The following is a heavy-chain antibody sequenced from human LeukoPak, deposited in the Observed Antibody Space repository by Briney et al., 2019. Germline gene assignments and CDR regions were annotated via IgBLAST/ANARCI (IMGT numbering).Heavy chain of an antibody. V-gene: IGHV1-3*01. J-gene: IGHJ3*02. CDR1: GYTFTSYA. CDR3: ARVADDAFDI. CDR2: INAGNGNT. Sequence: ASVKVSCKASGYTFTSYAMHWVRQAPGQRLEWMGWINAGNGNTRYSQKFRGRVTITRDTSADTAYMELSSLRSEDTAVYYCARVADDAFDIWGQGTMVTVSS.